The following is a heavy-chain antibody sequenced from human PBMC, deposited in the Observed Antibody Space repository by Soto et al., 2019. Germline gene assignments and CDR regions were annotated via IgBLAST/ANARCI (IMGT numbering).Heavy chain of an antibody. D-gene: IGHD6-19*01. V-gene: IGHV3-23*01. J-gene: IGHJ4*02. CDR1: GFTFSSYA. CDR2: ISGSGGST. Sequence: GGSLRLSCTASGFTFSSYAMNWVRQAPGQGLEWVSVISGSGGSTYYADSVKGRLTISRDNSKNTLYLQMNSLRAEDTAVYYCASRTSGWYFDYWGQGALVTVAS. CDR3: ASRTSGWYFDY.